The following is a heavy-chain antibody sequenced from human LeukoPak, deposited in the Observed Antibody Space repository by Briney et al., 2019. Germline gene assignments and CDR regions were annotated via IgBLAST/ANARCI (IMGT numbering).Heavy chain of an antibody. D-gene: IGHD1-26*01. Sequence: ASVKVSCKASGYTFTSYYMHWVRQAPGQGLEWMGGIIPIFGTANYAQKFQGRVTITADESTSTAYMELSSLRSEDTAVYYCARAGRGSYSWFDPWGQGTLVTVSS. CDR1: GYTFTSYY. CDR2: IIPIFGTA. V-gene: IGHV1-69*13. J-gene: IGHJ5*02. CDR3: ARAGRGSYSWFDP.